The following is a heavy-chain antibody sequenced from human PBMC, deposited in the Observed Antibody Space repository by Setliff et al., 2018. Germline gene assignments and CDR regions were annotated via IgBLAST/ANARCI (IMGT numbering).Heavy chain of an antibody. V-gene: IGHV4-4*07. CDR3: TRGRQNYYYMDV. Sequence: ASETLSLTCTVSGGSISNTYYYWSWIRQAAGKGLEWVGRISSNGRTNYNPSLEGRVSMSVDTSKNQISLHLTSMTTADTALYYCTRGRQNYYYMDVWGKGTTVTVSS. CDR1: GGSISNTYYY. CDR2: ISSNGRT. J-gene: IGHJ6*03.